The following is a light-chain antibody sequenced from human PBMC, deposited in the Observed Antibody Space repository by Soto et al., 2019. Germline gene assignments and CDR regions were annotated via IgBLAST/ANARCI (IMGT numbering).Light chain of an antibody. Sequence: QSVLTQPASVSGSPGQSITISCTGSSSDVGRYNHVSWYQHHPGKAPKLLISEVSNRPSGVSNRFSGSKSGYTASLTISGLQAEDEADYYRNSHTSGDFRVFGTGTKVTVL. V-gene: IGLV2-14*01. J-gene: IGLJ1*01. CDR3: NSHTSGDFRV. CDR2: EVS. CDR1: SSDVGRYNH.